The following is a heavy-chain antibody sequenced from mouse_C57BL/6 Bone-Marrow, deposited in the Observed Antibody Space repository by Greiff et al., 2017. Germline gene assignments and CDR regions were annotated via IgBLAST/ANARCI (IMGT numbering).Heavy chain of an antibody. CDR3: TCYGSGAY. CDR2: IDPENGDT. V-gene: IGHV14-4*01. J-gene: IGHJ3*01. Sequence: EVQLKESGAELVRPGASVKLSCTASGFNIKDDYMHWVKQRPEQGLEWIGWIDPENGDTEYASKFQGKATITADTSSNTAYLQLSSLTSEDTAVYYCTCYGSGAYWGQGTLVTDSA. CDR1: GFNIKDDY. D-gene: IGHD1-1*01.